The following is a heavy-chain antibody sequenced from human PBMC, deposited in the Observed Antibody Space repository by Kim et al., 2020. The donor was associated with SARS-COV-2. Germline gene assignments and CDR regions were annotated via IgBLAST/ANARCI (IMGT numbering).Heavy chain of an antibody. Sequence: YSADSVKARFTITRDNSKNTMYLELSSRRADDAAVYYCANGGYASGSLDSWGKGTLVTVSS. J-gene: IGHJ4*02. V-gene: IGHV3-23*01. CDR3: ANGGYASGSLDS. D-gene: IGHD3-10*01.